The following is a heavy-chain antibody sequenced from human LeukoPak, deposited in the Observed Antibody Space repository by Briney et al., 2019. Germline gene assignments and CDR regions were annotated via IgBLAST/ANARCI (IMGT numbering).Heavy chain of an antibody. CDR1: GFTFDDYA. V-gene: IGHV3-9*01. D-gene: IGHD6-19*01. CDR3: AKGKKIAVAGLFDY. Sequence: GRSLGLSRAASGFTFDDYAMHWVRQAPGKGLEWVSGISWNSGIIGYADSVKGRFTISRDNAKNSLYLQMNSLRAEDTALYYCAKGKKIAVAGLFDYWGQGTLVTVSS. J-gene: IGHJ4*02. CDR2: ISWNSGII.